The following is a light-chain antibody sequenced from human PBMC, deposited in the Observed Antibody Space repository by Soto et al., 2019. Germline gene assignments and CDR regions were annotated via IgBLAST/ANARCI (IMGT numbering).Light chain of an antibody. CDR2: DVS. CDR1: SSDVGGYTY. V-gene: IGLV2-14*01. J-gene: IGLJ1*01. Sequence: QSALTQPASVSGSPGQSITISCTGTSSDVGGYTYVSWYQQHPGKAPKLMIYDVSNRPSGVSNRFSGSKSANTASLTISGLQAEDEADYYCSSYTTSSTPPYVFGTGTKVT. CDR3: SSYTTSSTPPYV.